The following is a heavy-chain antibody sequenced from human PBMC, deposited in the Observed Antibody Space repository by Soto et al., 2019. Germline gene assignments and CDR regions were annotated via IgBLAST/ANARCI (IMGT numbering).Heavy chain of an antibody. J-gene: IGHJ4*02. V-gene: IGHV4-34*01. CDR3: ARASIAARTAINY. CDR1: GGSFSGYY. CDR2: INHSGST. Sequence: QVQLQQWGAGLLKPSETLSLTCAVYGGSFSGYYWSWIRQPPGKGLEWIGEINHSGSTNYNPSLKRRVTISVDTSKNQFALKLSSVTAADTAVYYCARASIAARTAINYWGQGTLVTVSS. D-gene: IGHD6-6*01.